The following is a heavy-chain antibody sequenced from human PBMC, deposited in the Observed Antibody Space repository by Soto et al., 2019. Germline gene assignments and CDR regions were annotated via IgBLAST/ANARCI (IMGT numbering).Heavy chain of an antibody. CDR2: ISAYNGNT. J-gene: IGHJ5*02. CDR3: ARAGSYYYGSDPRFDP. Sequence: GASVKVSCKASGYIFTTFGISWVRQAPGQGLEWMGWISAYNGNTNYAQKLQGRVTMTTDTPTSTAYMELRSLRSDDTAVYYCARAGSYYYGSDPRFDPWGQGTLVTVSS. D-gene: IGHD3-10*01. V-gene: IGHV1-18*01. CDR1: GYIFTTFG.